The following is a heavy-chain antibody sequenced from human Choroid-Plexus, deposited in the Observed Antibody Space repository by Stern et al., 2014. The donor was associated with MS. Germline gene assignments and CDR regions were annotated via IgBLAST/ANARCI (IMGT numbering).Heavy chain of an antibody. CDR1: GFTVSRDH. CDR3: ARDTSSPERSDW. Sequence: VQLVESGGGVMQPGGSLRLSCTASGFTVSRDHMTWVRQAPGQGLEWFSLITKGGSPLYTDSVKGRFTISRDDSKNTVYLHMTSLRAEDTAMYYCARDTSSPERSDWWGQGTLVTVSS. D-gene: IGHD1-1*01. CDR2: ITKGGSP. V-gene: IGHV3-53*01. J-gene: IGHJ4*02.